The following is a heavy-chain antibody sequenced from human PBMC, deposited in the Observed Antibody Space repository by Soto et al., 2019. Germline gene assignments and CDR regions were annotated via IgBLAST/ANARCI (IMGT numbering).Heavy chain of an antibody. D-gene: IGHD4-17*01. J-gene: IGHJ4*02. V-gene: IGHV3-30-3*01. Sequence: GGSLRLSCTASGLTFTSSSFHWVRQAPGKGLEWVAVISENGDRQYSTESVRGRFLISRDSSKNTVYLQMNSLRPEDTGVYFCARRLATTVSALGYWGQGALVTVSS. CDR1: GLTFTSSS. CDR3: ARRLATTVSALGY. CDR2: ISENGDRQ.